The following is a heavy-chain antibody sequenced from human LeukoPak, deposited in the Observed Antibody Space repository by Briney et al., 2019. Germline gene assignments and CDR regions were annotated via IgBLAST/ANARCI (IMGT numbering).Heavy chain of an antibody. J-gene: IGHJ4*02. Sequence: PSETLSLTCAVYGGSFSGYYWSWIRQPPGKGLEWIGEINHSGSTNYNPSLKSRVTISVDTSKNQFSLKLSSATAADTAVYYCARMRRPANYYYDSSGYGHFDYWGQGALVTVSS. CDR3: ARMRRPANYYYDSSGYGHFDY. CDR2: INHSGST. V-gene: IGHV4-34*01. CDR1: GGSFSGYY. D-gene: IGHD3-22*01.